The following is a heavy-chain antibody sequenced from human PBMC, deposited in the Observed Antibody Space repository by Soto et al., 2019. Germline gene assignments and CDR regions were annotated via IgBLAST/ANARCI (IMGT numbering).Heavy chain of an antibody. CDR2: IYYSGST. CDR3: ARDRYDFWSGYPYGMDV. V-gene: IGHV4-30-4*01. CDR1: GGSISSGDYY. D-gene: IGHD3-3*01. J-gene: IGHJ6*02. Sequence: SPTLSLTCTVSGGSISSGDYYWSWIRQPPGKGLEWIGYIYYSGSTYYNPSLKSRVTISVDTSKNQFSLKLSSVTAADTAVYYCARDRYDFWSGYPYGMDVWGQGTTVTVSS.